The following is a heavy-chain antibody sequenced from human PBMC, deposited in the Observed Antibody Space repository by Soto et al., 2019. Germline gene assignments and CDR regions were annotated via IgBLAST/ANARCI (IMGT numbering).Heavy chain of an antibody. J-gene: IGHJ3*02. CDR3: ARALQMVTTHAFDI. CDR1: GFTFSSYA. V-gene: IGHV3-33*01. CDR2: IWYDGSDK. Sequence: PGGSLRLSCAASGFTFSSYAMHWVRQAPGKGLEWVVVIWYDGSDKSYADSVKGRFTISRDNSKNTVYLQMNSLRAEDTAVYCCARALQMVTTHAFDIWGQGTMVTVSS. D-gene: IGHD4-17*01.